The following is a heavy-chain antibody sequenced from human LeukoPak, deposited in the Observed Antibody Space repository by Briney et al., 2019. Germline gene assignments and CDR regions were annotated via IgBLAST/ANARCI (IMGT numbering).Heavy chain of an antibody. CDR1: GGXISSGDCY. CDR2: ISYSGST. Sequence: SETLSLTCTVSGGXISSGDCYWSWIRQPPGKGLQWIGYISYSGSTYYNPSLKSRVAISVDTSKNQFSLKLSSVTAADTAVYYCARVYDSSAYYGYYFDYWGQGTLVTVSS. J-gene: IGHJ4*02. D-gene: IGHD3-22*01. V-gene: IGHV4-30-4*01. CDR3: ARVYDSSAYYGYYFDY.